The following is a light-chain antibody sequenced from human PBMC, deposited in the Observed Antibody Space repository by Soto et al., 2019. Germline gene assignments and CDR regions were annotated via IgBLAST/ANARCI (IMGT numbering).Light chain of an antibody. J-gene: IGLJ1*01. V-gene: IGLV2-8*01. CDR2: EVS. CDR1: SSDVGAYNY. CDR3: SSYAGSNNFFYV. Sequence: QSALTQPPSASGSPGQSVTISCTGTSSDVGAYNYVSWYPQHPGKAPKLMIYEVSMRPSGVPDRFSGSKSGNTASLTVSGLQAEDEADYYCSSYAGSNNFFYVLGTGTKVTVL.